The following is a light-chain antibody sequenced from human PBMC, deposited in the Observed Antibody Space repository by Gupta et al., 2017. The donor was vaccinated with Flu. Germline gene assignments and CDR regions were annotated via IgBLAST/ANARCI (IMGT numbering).Light chain of an antibody. CDR1: QDINNY. CDR3: QQANRFPLT. J-gene: IGKJ4*01. V-gene: IGKV1-12*01. CDR2: AAS. Sequence: DIQMTQSPSSVSASVGDRVTLTCRASQDINNYLAWYQQKSGKAPKLLIYAASNLQSGVPSRFSDSGSGTYFTLTISSLQPEDFAIYYCQQANRFPLTFGGGTKVEI.